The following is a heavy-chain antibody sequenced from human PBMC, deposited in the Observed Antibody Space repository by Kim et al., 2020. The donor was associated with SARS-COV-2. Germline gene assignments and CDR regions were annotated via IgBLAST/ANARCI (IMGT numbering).Heavy chain of an antibody. CDR3: ARAGLERYYGSGHHARDWFDP. CDR2: IYPGDSDT. V-gene: IGHV5-51*01. J-gene: IGHJ5*02. D-gene: IGHD3-10*01. CDR1: GYSFTSYW. Sequence: GESLKISCKGSGYSFTSYWIGWVRQMPGKGLEWMGIIYPGDSDTRYSPSFQGQVTISADKSISTAYLQWSSLKASDTAMYYCARAGLERYYGSGHHARDWFDPWGQGTLVTVSS.